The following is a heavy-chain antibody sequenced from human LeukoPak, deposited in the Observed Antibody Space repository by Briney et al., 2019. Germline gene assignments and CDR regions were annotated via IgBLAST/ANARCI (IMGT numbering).Heavy chain of an antibody. CDR2: IISSSIYI. V-gene: IGHV3-21*01. D-gene: IGHD5-18*01. Sequence: GGSLRLSCVASGFTFSSYSMNWVRQAPGKGLEWVSSIISSSIYIYYADSVKGRFTISRDNAKNSLYLQMNSLRAEDTAVYYCAKGTLPRGYSYGYDLYYFDYWGQGTLVTVSS. CDR1: GFTFSSYS. J-gene: IGHJ4*02. CDR3: AKGTLPRGYSYGYDLYYFDY.